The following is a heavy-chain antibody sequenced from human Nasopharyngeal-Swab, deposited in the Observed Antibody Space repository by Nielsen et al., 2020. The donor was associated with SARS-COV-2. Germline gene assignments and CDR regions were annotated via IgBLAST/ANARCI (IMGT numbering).Heavy chain of an antibody. CDR2: IYYSGST. V-gene: IGHV4-59*01. CDR3: ATYSGSYQNFDY. Sequence: ESLKISCAASGFTFSDYYMSWIRQPPGKGLEWIGYIYYSGSTNYNPSLKSRVTISVDTSKNQFSLKLSSVTAADTAVYYCATYSGSYQNFDYWGQGTLVTVSS. D-gene: IGHD1-26*01. J-gene: IGHJ4*02. CDR1: GFTFSDYY.